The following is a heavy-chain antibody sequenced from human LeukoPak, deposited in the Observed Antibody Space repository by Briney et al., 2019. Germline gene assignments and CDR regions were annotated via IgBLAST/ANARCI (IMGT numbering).Heavy chain of an antibody. D-gene: IGHD3-10*01. V-gene: IGHV3-23*01. Sequence: TGGSLRLSCAASGVTFSGYAMSWVRQAPGKGLQWVATISRSGDDTYYADSVKGRFTVSRDNSKNTLYVQMNSLRAEDTAIYYCAKAGANWFDPWGQGTLLTVSS. CDR1: GVTFSGYA. J-gene: IGHJ5*02. CDR2: ISRSGDDT. CDR3: AKAGANWFDP.